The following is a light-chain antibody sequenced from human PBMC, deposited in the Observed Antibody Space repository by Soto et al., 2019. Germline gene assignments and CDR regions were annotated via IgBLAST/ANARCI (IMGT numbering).Light chain of an antibody. CDR2: GAS. J-gene: IGKJ4*01. Sequence: EIVMTQSPATLSVSPGERTTLSCRASRSVGNNLAWYQQKPGQAPRLLIYGASSRAAGIPDRFSGSGSGTDFTLTISRLEPEDCAVYYCQQYGRSPLTFGGGTKVDIK. CDR1: RSVGNN. CDR3: QQYGRSPLT. V-gene: IGKV3-20*01.